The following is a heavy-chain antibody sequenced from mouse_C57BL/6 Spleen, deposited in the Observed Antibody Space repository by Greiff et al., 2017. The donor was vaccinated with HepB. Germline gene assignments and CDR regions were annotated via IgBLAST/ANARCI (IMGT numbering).Heavy chain of an antibody. CDR3: AREDYYYGSSPGWFAY. Sequence: EVKLMESGGGLVKPGGSLKLSCAASGFTFSSYAMSWVRQTPEKRLEWVATISDGGSYTYYPDNVKGRFTISRDNAKNNLYLQMSHLKSEDTAMYYCAREDYYYGSSPGWFAYWGQGTLVTVSA. J-gene: IGHJ3*01. D-gene: IGHD1-1*01. V-gene: IGHV5-4*01. CDR1: GFTFSSYA. CDR2: ISDGGSYT.